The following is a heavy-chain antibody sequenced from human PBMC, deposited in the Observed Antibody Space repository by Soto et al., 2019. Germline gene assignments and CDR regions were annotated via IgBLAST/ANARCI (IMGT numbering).Heavy chain of an antibody. D-gene: IGHD3-3*01. Sequence: GGSLRLSCAGSGFTFSRYSMAWVRQAPGKGLEWVSAISGDGGSAYYADSVRGRFTISRDNSKNTLYLQMNSLRAEDTAVYYCAKDPAYYDFWSGYPWFDPWGQGTLVTVSS. J-gene: IGHJ5*02. CDR3: AKDPAYYDFWSGYPWFDP. CDR1: GFTFSRYS. CDR2: ISGDGGSA. V-gene: IGHV3-23*01.